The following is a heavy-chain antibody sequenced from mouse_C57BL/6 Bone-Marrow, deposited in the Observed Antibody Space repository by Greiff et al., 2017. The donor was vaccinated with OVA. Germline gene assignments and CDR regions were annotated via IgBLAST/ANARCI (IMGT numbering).Heavy chain of an antibody. CDR1: GYTFTSYG. J-gene: IGHJ2*01. CDR2: IYPRSGNT. CDR3: ARKGLPNCDY. Sequence: QVQLQQSGAELARPGASVKLSCKASGYTFTSYGLSGVKQRTGQGLEWIGEIYPRSGNTYYNEKFKGKATLTADKSSSTAYMELRSLTSEDSAVYFCARKGLPNCDYGGQGTTLTVSS. V-gene: IGHV1-81*01. D-gene: IGHD2-4*01.